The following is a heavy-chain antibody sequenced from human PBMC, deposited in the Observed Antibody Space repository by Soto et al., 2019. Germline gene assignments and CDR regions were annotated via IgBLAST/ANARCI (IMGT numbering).Heavy chain of an antibody. CDR2: IYYSGST. D-gene: IGHD6-13*01. CDR1: GGSISSGDYY. V-gene: IGHV4-30-4*01. Sequence: PSETLSLTCTVSGGSISSGDYYWSWIRQPPGKGLEWIGYIYYSGSTYYNPSLKSRVTISVDTSKNQFSLQLSSVTAADTAVYYWAATGYSSIRDAFDIWGQGTMVPV. J-gene: IGHJ3*02. CDR3: AATGYSSIRDAFDI.